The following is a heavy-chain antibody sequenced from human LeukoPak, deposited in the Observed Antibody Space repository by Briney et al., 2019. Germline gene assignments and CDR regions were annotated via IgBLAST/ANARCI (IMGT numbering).Heavy chain of an antibody. D-gene: IGHD2-15*01. Sequence: ASVKVSCKASGYTFTGYYMHWVRQAPGQGLEWMGWINPNSGGTNYARKFQGRVTMTRDTSISTAYMELSRLRSDDTAVYYCARDGVVEDIVVVVAATYDYWGQGTLVTVSS. CDR2: INPNSGGT. CDR1: GYTFTGYY. CDR3: ARDGVVEDIVVVVAATYDY. V-gene: IGHV1-2*02. J-gene: IGHJ4*02.